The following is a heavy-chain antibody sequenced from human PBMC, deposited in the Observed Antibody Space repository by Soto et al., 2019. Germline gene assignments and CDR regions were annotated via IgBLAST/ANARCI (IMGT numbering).Heavy chain of an antibody. CDR3: ARLSPSTASSSSFYYYYYVDV. J-gene: IGHJ6*03. CDR2: IYPGDSDT. V-gene: IGHV5-51*01. D-gene: IGHD6-13*01. CDR1: GYSFTSYW. Sequence: GESLKISCKGSGYSFTSYWIGWVRQMPGKGLEWMGIIYPGDSDTRYSPSFQGQVTISADKSISTAYLQWSSLKASDTAMYYCARLSPSTASSSSFYYYYYVDVWGKGTTVTVSS.